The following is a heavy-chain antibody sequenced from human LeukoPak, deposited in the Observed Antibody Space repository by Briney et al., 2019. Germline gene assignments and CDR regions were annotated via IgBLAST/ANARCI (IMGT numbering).Heavy chain of an antibody. CDR2: IKQDGSEK. Sequence: PGGSLRLSCAASGFTFSSYWMHWVRQAPGKGLEWVTNIKQDGSEKYYVDSVKGRFTISRDNAKNSLYLQMNSLRAEDTAVYYCARDVGPTMLDAFDIWGQGTMVTVSS. CDR1: GFTFSSYW. CDR3: ARDVGPTMLDAFDI. J-gene: IGHJ3*02. D-gene: IGHD4/OR15-4a*01. V-gene: IGHV3-7*03.